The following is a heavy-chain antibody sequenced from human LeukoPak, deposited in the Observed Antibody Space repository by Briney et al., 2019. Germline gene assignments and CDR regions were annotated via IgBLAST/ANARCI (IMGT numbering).Heavy chain of an antibody. V-gene: IGHV4-39*07. Sequence: PSETLSLTCTVSGGSISSSSYYWGWIRQPPGKGLEWIGSIYYSGSTYYNPSLKSRVTISVDTSKNQFSLKLSSVTAADTAVYYCARAQLFDWLFKEPFDYWGQGTLVTVSS. CDR1: GGSISSSSYY. D-gene: IGHD3-9*01. J-gene: IGHJ4*02. CDR3: ARAQLFDWLFKEPFDY. CDR2: IYYSGST.